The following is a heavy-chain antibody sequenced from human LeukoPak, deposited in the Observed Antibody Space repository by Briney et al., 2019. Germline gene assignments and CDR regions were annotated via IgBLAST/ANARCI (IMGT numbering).Heavy chain of an antibody. J-gene: IGHJ6*03. CDR2: INHSGSS. D-gene: IGHD2-8*01. Sequence: SETLSLTCTVSGGSISSSSYYWSWIRQPPGKGLEWIGEINHSGSSNYNPSLKSRVTISVDTSKNQFSLKLSSVTAADTAVYYCARFHGPSYMDVWGKGTTVTISS. CDR3: ARFHGPSYMDV. CDR1: GGSISSSSYY. V-gene: IGHV4-39*07.